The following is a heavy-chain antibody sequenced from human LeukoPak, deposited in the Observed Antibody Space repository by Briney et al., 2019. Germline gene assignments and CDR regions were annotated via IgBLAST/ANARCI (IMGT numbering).Heavy chain of an antibody. V-gene: IGHV1-3*01. CDR3: AIHLDYYDSSGYYFDY. Sequence: GASVKVSCKASGYTFTSYAMHWVRQAPGQRLEWMGWINAGNGNTKYSQKFQGRVTITRDTSASTAYMELSSLRSEDTAVYYCAIHLDYYDSSGYYFDYWGQGALVTVSS. CDR2: INAGNGNT. J-gene: IGHJ4*02. CDR1: GYTFTSYA. D-gene: IGHD3-22*01.